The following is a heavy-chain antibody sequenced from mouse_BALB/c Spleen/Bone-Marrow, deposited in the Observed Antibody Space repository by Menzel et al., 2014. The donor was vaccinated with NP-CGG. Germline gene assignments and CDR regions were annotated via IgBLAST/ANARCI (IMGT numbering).Heavy chain of an antibody. CDR2: IWAGGST. CDR1: GFSLTSYG. CDR3: ARDNRAYYGNSCWYFDV. Sequence: VQLQQPGPGLVAPSQSLSITCTVSGFSLTSYGVHWVRQPPGKGLGWLGVIWAGGSTNYNSTLMSRLSISKDNSKSQVFLKMNSLQTDDTAMYYCARDNRAYYGNSCWYFDVWGAGTTVTVSS. D-gene: IGHD2-10*01. J-gene: IGHJ1*01. V-gene: IGHV2-9*02.